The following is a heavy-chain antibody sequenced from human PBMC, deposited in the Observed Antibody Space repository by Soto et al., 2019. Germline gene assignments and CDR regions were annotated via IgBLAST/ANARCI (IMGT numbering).Heavy chain of an antibody. CDR1: GYSFSSYW. CDR3: ARLPYYDFWFGYYSSSYYYYGMDV. V-gene: IGHV5-51*01. Sequence: GESLKISCKGSGYSFSSYWIGWGRQMPGKGLEWMGIIYPGDSDTRYSPSFQGQVTISADKSISTAYLQWSSLKASDTAMYYCARLPYYDFWFGYYSSSYYYYGMDVWGQGTTVTVSS. CDR2: IYPGDSDT. D-gene: IGHD3-3*01. J-gene: IGHJ6*02.